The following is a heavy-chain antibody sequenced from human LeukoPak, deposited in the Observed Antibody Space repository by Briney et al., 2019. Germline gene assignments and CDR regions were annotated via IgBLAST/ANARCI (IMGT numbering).Heavy chain of an antibody. Sequence: QPGGSLRLSCAASGFTFSSYAMSWVRQAPGKGLEWVSAISGSGGSTYYADSVKGRFTISRDNSKNTLYLQMNSLRAEDMAVYYCAKDPNYYDSSGYYWGRDWYFDLWGRGTLVTVSS. CDR3: AKDPNYYDSSGYYWGRDWYFDL. CDR1: GFTFSSYA. D-gene: IGHD3-22*01. CDR2: ISGSGGST. J-gene: IGHJ2*01. V-gene: IGHV3-23*01.